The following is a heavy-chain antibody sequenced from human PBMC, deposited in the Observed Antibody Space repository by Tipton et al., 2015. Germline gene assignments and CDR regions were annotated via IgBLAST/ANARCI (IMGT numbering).Heavy chain of an antibody. V-gene: IGHV4-31*03. Sequence: TLSLTCTVSGGSISNGGYYWSWIRQYAGKGLEWIGHINYRGTTHYNPSLQSRVTMSVDTSKKHFSLNLTSVTAADTAVYYCARHRNYALWSGDPYEIDVWGQGTTVAVS. D-gene: IGHD3-3*01. CDR2: INYRGTT. J-gene: IGHJ6*02. CDR3: ARHRNYALWSGDPYEIDV. CDR1: GGSISNGGYY.